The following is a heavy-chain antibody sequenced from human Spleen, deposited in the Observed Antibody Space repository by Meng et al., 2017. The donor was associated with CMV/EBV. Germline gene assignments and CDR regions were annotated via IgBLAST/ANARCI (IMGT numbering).Heavy chain of an antibody. V-gene: IGHV1-18*01. CDR1: GYTFTNDG. CDR3: ARDWSGH. Sequence: QGHLVQSGAEVKKPGASVRGSCKASGYTFTNDGISWGRQAPGQGLEWMGWINAYNGNTTYAQRLQGRVTMTTHTSTSTAYMELRSLRSDDTAVYYCARDWSGHWGQGTLVTVSS. J-gene: IGHJ4*02. D-gene: IGHD3-3*01. CDR2: INAYNGNT.